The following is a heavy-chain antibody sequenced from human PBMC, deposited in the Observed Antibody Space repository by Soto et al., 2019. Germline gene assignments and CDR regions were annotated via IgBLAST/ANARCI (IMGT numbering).Heavy chain of an antibody. CDR2: MNPNSGNT. CDR1: GGTFSSYA. CDR3: ARGRRTVTTDYYYYYMDV. Sequence: ASVKVSCKASGGTFSSYAINWVRQATGQGLEWMGWMNPNSGNTGYAQKFQGRVTMTRNTSISTAYMELSSLRSEDTAVYYCARGRRTVTTDYYYYYMDVWGKGTTVTVSS. J-gene: IGHJ6*03. D-gene: IGHD4-17*01. V-gene: IGHV1-8*02.